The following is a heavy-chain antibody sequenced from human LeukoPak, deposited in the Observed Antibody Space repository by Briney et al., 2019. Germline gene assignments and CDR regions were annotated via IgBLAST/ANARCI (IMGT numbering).Heavy chain of an antibody. CDR3: ARDPTTVVTLPYYFDF. V-gene: IGHV4-34*01. CDR1: GGSFSGYH. J-gene: IGHJ4*02. Sequence: SETLSLTCAVRGGSFSGYHWNWIRQSPEKGLEWIGEINDRGHTNYNPSLKSRATISVDTSKKQFSLRLSSVTAADTAVYYCARDPTTVVTLPYYFDFWGQGTLVAVSS. CDR2: INDRGHT. D-gene: IGHD4-23*01.